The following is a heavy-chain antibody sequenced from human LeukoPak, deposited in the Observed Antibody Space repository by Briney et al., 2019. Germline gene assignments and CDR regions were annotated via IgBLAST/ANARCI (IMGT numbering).Heavy chain of an antibody. V-gene: IGHV1-69*13. D-gene: IGHD3-22*01. Sequence: SVKASCKASGGTFSSYAISWVRQAPGQGLEWMGGITAIFRTTNYAQKFQGRVTITADESMSTVYMELSSLRSEDTAVYYCARHSGYHSTMYLDYWGQGTLVTVSS. CDR3: ARHSGYHSTMYLDY. CDR1: GGTFSSYA. J-gene: IGHJ4*02. CDR2: ITAIFRTT.